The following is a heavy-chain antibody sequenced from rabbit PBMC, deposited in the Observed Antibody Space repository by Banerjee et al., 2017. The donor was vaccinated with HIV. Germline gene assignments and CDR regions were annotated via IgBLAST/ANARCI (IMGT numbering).Heavy chain of an antibody. CDR1: GFDFSSYG. J-gene: IGHJ4*01. D-gene: IGHD4-1*01. CDR2: IDPVVGSI. Sequence: QEQLVESGGGLVQPGGSLKLSCEVSGFDFSSYGLSWVRQAPGKGLEWIGYIDPVVGSIYSASWVNGRFTFSSHNAQNTVSLQMNSLTAADTATYFCARDLAGVIGWNFGLRGPGTLVTVS. V-gene: IGHV1S47*01. CDR3: ARDLAGVIGWNFGL.